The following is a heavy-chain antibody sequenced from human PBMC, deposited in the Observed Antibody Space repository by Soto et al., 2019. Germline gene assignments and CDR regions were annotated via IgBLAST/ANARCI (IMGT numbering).Heavy chain of an antibody. CDR1: GYTFTSYY. J-gene: IGHJ4*02. D-gene: IGHD5-18*01. CDR2: INPSGGST. Sequence: ASVKVSCKVSGYTFTSYYMHWVRQAPGQGLEWMGIINPSGGSTSYAQKFQGRVTMTRDTSTSTVYMELSSLRSEDTAVYYCASAGWIQLWAFDYWGQGTLVTVSS. V-gene: IGHV1-46*01. CDR3: ASAGWIQLWAFDY.